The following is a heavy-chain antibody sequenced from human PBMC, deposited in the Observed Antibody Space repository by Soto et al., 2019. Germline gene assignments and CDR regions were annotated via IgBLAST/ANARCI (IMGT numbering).Heavy chain of an antibody. CDR1: GGSISSYY. CDR2: IYYSGST. J-gene: IGHJ5*02. Sequence: SETLSLTCTVSGGSISSYYWSWIRQPPGKGLEWIGYIYYSGSTNYNPSLKSRVTISVDTSKNQFSLKLSSVTAADTAVYYCARHWYYDFWSGYYSWFDPWGQGTLVTVS. CDR3: ARHWYYDFWSGYYSWFDP. D-gene: IGHD3-3*01. V-gene: IGHV4-59*08.